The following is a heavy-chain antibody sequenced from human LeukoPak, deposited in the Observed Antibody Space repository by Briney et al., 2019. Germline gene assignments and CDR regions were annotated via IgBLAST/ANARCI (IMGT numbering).Heavy chain of an antibody. V-gene: IGHV4-59*08. Sequence: SETLSLTCTASGGSISSYYWSWIRQPPGKGLEWIGYIYYSGSTNYNPSLKSRVTISLDTSKNQFSLKLSSVTAADTAVYYCARGYCSGGTCFPSRYWGQGTLVTVSS. CDR2: IYYSGST. J-gene: IGHJ4*02. CDR3: ARGYCSGGTCFPSRY. CDR1: GGSISSYY. D-gene: IGHD2-15*01.